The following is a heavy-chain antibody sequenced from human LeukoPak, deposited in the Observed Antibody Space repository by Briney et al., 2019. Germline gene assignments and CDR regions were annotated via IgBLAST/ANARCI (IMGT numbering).Heavy chain of an antibody. J-gene: IGHJ4*02. CDR2: TYYRSKWYN. Sequence: SQTLSLACAISGDSVSSNSAAWNCIRQSPSRGLEWLGSTYYRSKWYNDYAVSVKSRITINPDTSKNQFSLQLNSVTPEDTAVYYCARVSGSGYDSVYFDYWGQGTLVTVSS. CDR1: GDSVSSNSAA. V-gene: IGHV6-1*01. CDR3: ARVSGSGYDSVYFDY. D-gene: IGHD5-12*01.